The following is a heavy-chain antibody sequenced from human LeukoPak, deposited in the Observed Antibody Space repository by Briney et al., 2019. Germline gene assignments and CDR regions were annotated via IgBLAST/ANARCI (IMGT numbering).Heavy chain of an antibody. CDR1: GDSFTSVTDY. V-gene: IGHV4-39*07. Sequence: SETLSLTCTVSGDSFTSVTDYWAWIRQPPGRGLEWIATGDYSGGTYNPSLESRVAISADMPKNQISLQLTSVTGADTAVYYCAGERGEEYSSGWYKTNFFYNWGQGIRVTVSS. D-gene: IGHD6-19*01. J-gene: IGHJ4*02. CDR3: AGERGEEYSSGWYKTNFFYN. CDR2: GDYSGGT.